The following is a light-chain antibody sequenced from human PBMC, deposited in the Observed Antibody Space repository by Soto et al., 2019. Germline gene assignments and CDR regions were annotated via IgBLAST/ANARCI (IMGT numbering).Light chain of an antibody. V-gene: IGKV1-39*01. CDR3: QQSYSSPPT. J-gene: IGKJ1*01. Sequence: DIHMTKSPSTLSASVGDTVTITCRASQSISSWLAWYQQKPGKAPKLLIFAASSLQSGVPSRFSGSRSGPDFTLTISSLQPEDFATYYCQQSYSSPPTFGQGTKVDIK. CDR1: QSISSW. CDR2: AAS.